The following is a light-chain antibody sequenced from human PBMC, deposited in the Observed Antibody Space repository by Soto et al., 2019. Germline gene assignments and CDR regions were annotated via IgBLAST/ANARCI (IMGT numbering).Light chain of an antibody. Sequence: EVMLTQSPGTLSLSPGERATLSCRASQSVSSNYLAWYQQKSGQAPRLLIYGASNRATGIPGRFSGSGSGTDFTLTIRRLAPEDFAVYYCQQYDTSPRTFGQGTKVEFK. CDR1: QSVSSNY. J-gene: IGKJ1*01. CDR2: GAS. V-gene: IGKV3-20*01. CDR3: QQYDTSPRT.